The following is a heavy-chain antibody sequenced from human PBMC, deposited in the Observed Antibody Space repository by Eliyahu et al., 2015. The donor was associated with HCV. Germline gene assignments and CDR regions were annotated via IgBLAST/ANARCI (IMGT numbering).Heavy chain of an antibody. V-gene: IGHV4-4*02. CDR3: ARDFEYQLLPLSFGMDV. J-gene: IGHJ6*02. CDR1: GGSISSSNW. CDR2: IYHWGSP. D-gene: IGHD2-2*01. Sequence: QVQLQESGPGLVKPSGTLSLTCAVSGGSISSSNWWSWVRQPPGKGLEWIGEIYHWGSPTYNPSLKSRVTISVDKSKNQFSLKLSSVTAADTAVYYCARDFEYQLLPLSFGMDVWGQGTTVTVSS.